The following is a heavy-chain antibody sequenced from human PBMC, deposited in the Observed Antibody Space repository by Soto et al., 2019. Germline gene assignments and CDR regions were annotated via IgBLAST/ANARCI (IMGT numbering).Heavy chain of an antibody. V-gene: IGHV1-69*01. CDR1: GGTFSSYA. CDR3: AKVIGGGVVAARHYYYYYGMDV. CDR2: IIPIFGTA. Sequence: QVQLVQSGAEVKKPGSSVKVSCKASGGTFSSYAISWVRQAPGQGLEWMGGIIPIFGTANYAQKFQGRVTITADESTSTAYMELSSLRSEDTAVYYCAKVIGGGVVAARHYYYYYGMDVWGQGTTVTVSS. J-gene: IGHJ6*02. D-gene: IGHD2-15*01.